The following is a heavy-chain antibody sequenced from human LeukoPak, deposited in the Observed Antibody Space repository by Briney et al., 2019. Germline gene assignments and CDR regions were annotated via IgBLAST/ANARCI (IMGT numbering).Heavy chain of an antibody. J-gene: IGHJ4*02. V-gene: IGHV4-31*03. CDR2: TYSSEST. Sequence: SETLSLTCTVSGGSIGSGGYYWSWIRQHPGKGLEWIGYTYSSESTYYNPSLKSRVTISVDTSKNQFSLRLSSVTAADTAVYYCARTHTGIFYLWGQGALVTVST. CDR1: GGSIGSGGYY. CDR3: ARTHTGIFYL. D-gene: IGHD5-18*01.